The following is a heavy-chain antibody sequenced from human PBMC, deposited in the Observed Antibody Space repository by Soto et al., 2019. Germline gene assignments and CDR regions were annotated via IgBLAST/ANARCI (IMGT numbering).Heavy chain of an antibody. CDR1: GGSISSSSYY. Sequence: SETLSLTCTVSGGSISSSSYYWGWIRQPPGKGLEWIGSIYYSGSTYYNPSLKSRVTISVDTSKNQFSLKLSSVTAAETAVYYCARQGGDYGDYEYTYFDYWGQGTLVTVSS. CDR2: IYYSGST. CDR3: ARQGGDYGDYEYTYFDY. V-gene: IGHV4-39*01. D-gene: IGHD4-17*01. J-gene: IGHJ4*02.